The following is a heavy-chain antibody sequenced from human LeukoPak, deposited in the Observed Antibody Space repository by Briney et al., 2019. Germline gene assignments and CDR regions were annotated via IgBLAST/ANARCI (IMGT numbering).Heavy chain of an antibody. D-gene: IGHD6-19*01. J-gene: IGHJ3*02. CDR3: ARERQKWLGDAFDI. V-gene: IGHV3-30*04. Sequence: GGSLRLSCAASGFTFSSYAMHWVRQAPGKGLEWVAVISYDGSNKYYADSVKGRFTISRDNSKNTLYLQMNSLRAEDTAVYYCARERQKWLGDAFDIWGQGTMVTVSS. CDR2: ISYDGSNK. CDR1: GFTFSSYA.